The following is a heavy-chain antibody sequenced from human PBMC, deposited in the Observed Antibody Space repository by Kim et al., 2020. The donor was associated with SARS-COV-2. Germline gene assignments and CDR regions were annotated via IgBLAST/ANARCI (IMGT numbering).Heavy chain of an antibody. J-gene: IGHJ4*02. CDR3: ARGGGYCSSTSCYFDY. Sequence: SVKVRFTISRENAKNSLYLQMNSRRAGDTAVYYCARGGGYCSSTSCYFDYWSQGTLVTVSS. D-gene: IGHD2-2*01. V-gene: IGHV3-13*01.